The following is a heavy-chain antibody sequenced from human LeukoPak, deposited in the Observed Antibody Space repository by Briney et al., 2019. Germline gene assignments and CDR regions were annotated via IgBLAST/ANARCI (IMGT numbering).Heavy chain of an antibody. CDR3: ARADYCSSTSCYAEKPWFDP. V-gene: IGHV4-34*01. Sequence: PSETLSLTCAVYGGSFSGYYWSWIRQPPGKGLEWIGEIKHSGSTNYNPSLKSRVTISVDTSKNQFSLKLSSVTAADTAVYYCARADYCSSTSCYAEKPWFDPWGLGTLVTVSS. J-gene: IGHJ5*02. CDR1: GGSFSGYY. D-gene: IGHD2-2*01. CDR2: IKHSGST.